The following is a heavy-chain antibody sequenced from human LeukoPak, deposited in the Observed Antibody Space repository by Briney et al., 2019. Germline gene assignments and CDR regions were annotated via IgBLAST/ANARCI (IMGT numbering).Heavy chain of an antibody. Sequence: GGSLRLSCAASGFTFSSYEMNWVRQAPGKGLEWVSYISSSGSTIYYADSVKGRFTISRDNAKNSLYLQMNSLRAEDTAVYYCARVPIFGVVIEYNWFDPWGQGTLSPSPQ. CDR3: ARVPIFGVVIEYNWFDP. D-gene: IGHD3-3*01. CDR2: ISSSGSTI. CDR1: GFTFSSYE. J-gene: IGHJ5*02. V-gene: IGHV3-48*03.